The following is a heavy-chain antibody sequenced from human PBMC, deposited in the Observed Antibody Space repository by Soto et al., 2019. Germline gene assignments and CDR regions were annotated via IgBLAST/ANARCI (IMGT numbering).Heavy chain of an antibody. D-gene: IGHD3-22*01. CDR2: ISCSGGST. CDR3: AKGSPVGSYHVSSGFQX. CDR1: GFTFSNYA. V-gene: IGHV3-23*01. Sequence: GGSLRLSFAASGFTFSNYAMNWVRQAPGKGLEWVSVISCSGGSTYYADSVKVRFTISRDNYKNTLDLQMNSLRAEDTAVYYCAKGSPVGSYHVSSGFQXWGQVTLFTVSX. J-gene: IGHJ4*02.